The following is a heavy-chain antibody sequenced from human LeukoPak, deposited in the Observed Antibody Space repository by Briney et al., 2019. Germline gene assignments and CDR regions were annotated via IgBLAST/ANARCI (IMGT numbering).Heavy chain of an antibody. J-gene: IGHJ4*02. CDR2: IYYSGST. CDR3: ARHRIRQGIAAYYFDY. D-gene: IGHD6-25*01. V-gene: IGHV4-59*08. Sequence: PSETLSLTCTVSGGSISSYYWSWIRQPPGKGLEWIGYIYYSGSTNYNPSLKSRVTISVDTSKNQFSLKLSSVTAADTAVYYCARHRIRQGIAAYYFDYWGQGTLVTVSS. CDR1: GGSISSYY.